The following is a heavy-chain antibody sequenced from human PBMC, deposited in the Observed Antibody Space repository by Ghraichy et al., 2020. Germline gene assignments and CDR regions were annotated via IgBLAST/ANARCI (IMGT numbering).Heavy chain of an antibody. CDR2: ISGSGGST. V-gene: IGHV3-23*01. CDR3: AKDGIAGYTSSWSDY. Sequence: LSLTCAASGFTFSSYAMRWVRQAPGKGLEWVSTISGSGGSTYYADSVKGRFTISRDSSKNTLFLQMNSLRAEDTAVYYCAKDGIAGYTSSWSDYWGQGTLVTVSS. J-gene: IGHJ4*02. CDR1: GFTFSSYA. D-gene: IGHD6-13*01.